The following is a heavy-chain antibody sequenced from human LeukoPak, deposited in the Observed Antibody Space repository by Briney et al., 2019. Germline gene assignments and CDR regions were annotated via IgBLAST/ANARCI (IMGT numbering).Heavy chain of an antibody. D-gene: IGHD2-2*02. Sequence: GESLKISCKGPGYSFTSYWIGWVRQMPGKGLEWMGIIYPGDPDTRYSPSFQGQVTISADKSISTAYLQWSSLKASDTAMYYCARHDLVPAAIASGYYYYYMDVWGKGTTVTVSS. J-gene: IGHJ6*03. CDR2: IYPGDPDT. CDR3: ARHDLVPAAIASGYYYYYMDV. CDR1: GYSFTSYW. V-gene: IGHV5-51*01.